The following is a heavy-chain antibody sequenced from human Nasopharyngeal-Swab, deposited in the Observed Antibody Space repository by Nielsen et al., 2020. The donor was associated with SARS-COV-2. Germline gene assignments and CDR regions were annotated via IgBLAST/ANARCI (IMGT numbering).Heavy chain of an antibody. Sequence: VRQAPGKGLEWVSSISCSSSYIYYADSVKGRFTISRDNAKNSLYLQMNSLRAEDTAVYYCARVSTSNYYYYYYGMDVWGQGTTVTVSS. V-gene: IGHV3-21*01. CDR3: ARVSTSNYYYYYYGMDV. D-gene: IGHD4-11*01. CDR2: ISCSSSYI. J-gene: IGHJ6*02.